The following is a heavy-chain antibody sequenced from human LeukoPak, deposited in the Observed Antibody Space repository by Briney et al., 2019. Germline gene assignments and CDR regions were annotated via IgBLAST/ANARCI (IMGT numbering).Heavy chain of an antibody. Sequence: SETLSLTCAVSGGSISSDSYYWGWIRQPPGKGLQWIGCIYYSGSTYYKPSLKSRVTISVDTSKNQFSLKLTSVTAADTAVYYCGRRSRSTWNYRRGDYWGQGTLVTVSS. CDR3: GRRSRSTWNYRRGDY. CDR1: GGSISSDSYY. J-gene: IGHJ4*02. V-gene: IGHV4-39*01. CDR2: IYYSGST. D-gene: IGHD1-7*01.